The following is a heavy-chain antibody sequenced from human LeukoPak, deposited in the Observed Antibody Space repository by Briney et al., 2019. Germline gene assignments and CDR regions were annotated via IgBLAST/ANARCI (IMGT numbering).Heavy chain of an antibody. J-gene: IGHJ4*02. V-gene: IGHV1-69*04. CDR2: IIPILGIA. CDR3: ARELHPPQTGYCSSTSCYPHFDY. D-gene: IGHD2-2*01. Sequence: GASVKVSCKASGGTFSSYAISWVRQAPGQGLEWMGRIIPILGIANYAQKFQGRVTIAADKSTSTAYMELSSLRSEDTAVYYCARELHPPQTGYCSSTSCYPHFDYWGQGTLVTVSS. CDR1: GGTFSSYA.